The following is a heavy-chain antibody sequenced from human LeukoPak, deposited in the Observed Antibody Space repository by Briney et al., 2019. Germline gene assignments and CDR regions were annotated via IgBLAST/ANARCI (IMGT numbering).Heavy chain of an antibody. CDR1: GFTFSSYA. V-gene: IGHV3-23*01. J-gene: IGHJ4*02. D-gene: IGHD6-19*01. CDR3: AKRSEQWLASDY. CDR2: ISGSGGST. Sequence: GGSLRLPCAASGFTFSSYAMSWVRQAPGKGLEWVSAISGSGGSTYYADSVKGRFTISRDNSKNTLYLQMNSLRAEDTAVYYCAKRSEQWLASDYWGQGTLVTVSS.